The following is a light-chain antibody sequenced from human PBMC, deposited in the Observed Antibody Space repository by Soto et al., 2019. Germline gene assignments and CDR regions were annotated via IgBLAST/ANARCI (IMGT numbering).Light chain of an antibody. CDR1: SSDVGAYDY. CDR3: SSFAGSNNFPYV. J-gene: IGLJ1*01. V-gene: IGLV2-8*01. Sequence: QSVLTQPPSASGSPGQSVTSSCTGTSSDVGAYDYVSWYQQHPGKAPKLMIYEINKRPSGVPDRFSGSKSGNTASLTVSGLQAEDEADYYCSSFAGSNNFPYVFGTGTKV. CDR2: EIN.